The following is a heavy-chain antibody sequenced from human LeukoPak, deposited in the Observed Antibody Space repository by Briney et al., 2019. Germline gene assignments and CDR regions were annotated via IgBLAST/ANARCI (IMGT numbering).Heavy chain of an antibody. CDR3: ARDAFYDSSGYYSRRNAFDI. V-gene: IGHV4-38-2*02. CDR2: IYHSGST. J-gene: IGHJ3*02. CDR1: GYSISSGYY. Sequence: KSSETLSLTCTVSGYSISSGYYWGWIRQPPGKGLERIGSIYHSGSTYYNPSLKSRVTISVDTSKNQFSLKLSSVTAADTAVYYCARDAFYDSSGYYSRRNAFDIWGQGTMVTVSS. D-gene: IGHD3-22*01.